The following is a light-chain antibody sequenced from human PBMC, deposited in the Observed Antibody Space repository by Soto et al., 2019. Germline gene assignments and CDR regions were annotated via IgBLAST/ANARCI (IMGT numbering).Light chain of an antibody. CDR1: QSVSSD. CDR2: GAS. Sequence: EIVMTQSPATLSVSPGERATLSRRASQSVSSDLAWYQHKPGQAPRLLIYGASTRATGIPARFSGRGSGTEFTLTISSLQSVDFAVYYCQQYDNWPQTFGQGTKVDIK. V-gene: IGKV3-15*01. J-gene: IGKJ1*01. CDR3: QQYDNWPQT.